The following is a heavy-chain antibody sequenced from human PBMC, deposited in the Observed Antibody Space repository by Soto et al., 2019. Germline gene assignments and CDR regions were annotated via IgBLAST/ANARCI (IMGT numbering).Heavy chain of an antibody. CDR2: IYWDDDK. D-gene: IGHD4-17*01. CDR3: AHAGDYDLLTFDH. CDR1: GFSLSTYHMG. V-gene: IGHV2-5*02. J-gene: IGHJ4*02. Sequence: QITLKESGPPLVRPAQTLTLTCDFSGFSLSTYHMGVAWIRQPPGTALEWLALIYWDDDKRYSPSLKDRLAISKDTSSNQVVLTITNIDPGDSATYFCAHAGDYDLLTFDHWGPGTLVTVSS.